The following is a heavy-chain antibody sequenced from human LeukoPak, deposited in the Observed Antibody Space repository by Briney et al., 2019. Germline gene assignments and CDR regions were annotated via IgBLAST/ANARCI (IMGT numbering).Heavy chain of an antibody. CDR3: ARALDCHGRPTSYWYYCMDV. V-gene: IGHV3-48*01. CDR1: GFTFSTYS. D-gene: IGHD2-15*01. CDR2: ISSSSSTT. J-gene: IGHJ6*03. Sequence: GGSLRLSCAASGFTFSTYSLNWVRQAPGKGLEWVSYISSSSSTTYYADSVKGRFTISRDNAKNSLYLQMNSLRAEDTAVYYCARALDCHGRPTSYWYYCMDVWGKGTTVTVSS.